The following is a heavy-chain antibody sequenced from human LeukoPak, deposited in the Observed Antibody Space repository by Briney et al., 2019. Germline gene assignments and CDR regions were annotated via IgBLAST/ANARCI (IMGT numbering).Heavy chain of an antibody. J-gene: IGHJ4*02. Sequence: GRSLRLSCAASGFTFSGYAMHWVRQAPGKGLEWVAVISYDGSNKYYADSVKGRFTISRDNSKNTLYLQMNSLRAEDTAVYYCARTPVGGPFDYWGQGTLVTVSS. V-gene: IGHV3-30*01. CDR1: GFTFSGYA. D-gene: IGHD1-26*01. CDR3: ARTPVGGPFDY. CDR2: ISYDGSNK.